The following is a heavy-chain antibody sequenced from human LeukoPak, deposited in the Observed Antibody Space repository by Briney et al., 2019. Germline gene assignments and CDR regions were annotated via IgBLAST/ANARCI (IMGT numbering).Heavy chain of an antibody. D-gene: IGHD1-26*01. CDR1: GGSFSGYY. J-gene: IGHJ4*02. CDR2: INHSGST. Sequence: SETLSLTCAVYGGSFSGYYWSWIRQPPGKGLEWIGEINHSGSTNYNPSLKSRVTISVDTSKNQFSLKLSSVTAADTAVYYCARGRVGATNLDYWGQGTLVTVSS. V-gene: IGHV4-34*01. CDR3: ARGRVGATNLDY.